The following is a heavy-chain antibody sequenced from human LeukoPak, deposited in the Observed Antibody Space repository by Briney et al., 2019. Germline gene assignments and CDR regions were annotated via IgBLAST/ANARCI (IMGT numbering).Heavy chain of an antibody. J-gene: IGHJ4*02. Sequence: QPGGSLRLSCVASEFSFNNYWMSWVRQAPGKGLECVANIKQDGSEKYYVDSVKGRFTVSRDDAKNSLYLQMNSLRAEDTAVYYCVRAVGPYDYWGQGTLVTVSS. CDR2: IKQDGSEK. CDR1: EFSFNNYW. D-gene: IGHD4-23*01. V-gene: IGHV3-7*01. CDR3: VRAVGPYDY.